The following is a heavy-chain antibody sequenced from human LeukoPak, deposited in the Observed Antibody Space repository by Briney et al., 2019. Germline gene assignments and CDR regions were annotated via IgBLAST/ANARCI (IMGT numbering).Heavy chain of an antibody. D-gene: IGHD6-13*01. J-gene: IGHJ4*02. Sequence: GGSLTLSCPAAAFTVSNYWTDWVRQSPETGLVWVLRTNTDGTSTSYADSVKGRFTVSRDNAKNTVYLQMNSLTVDDTAVYYCARDSSAASYWGQGALVTVSS. CDR3: ARDSSAASY. CDR2: TNTDGTST. V-gene: IGHV3-74*01. CDR1: AFTVSNYW.